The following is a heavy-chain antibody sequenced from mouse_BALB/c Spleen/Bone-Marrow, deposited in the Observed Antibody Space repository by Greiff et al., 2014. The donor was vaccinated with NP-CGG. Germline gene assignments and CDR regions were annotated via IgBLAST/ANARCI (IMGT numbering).Heavy chain of an antibody. J-gene: IGHJ4*01. Sequence: LVKTGASVKISCKASGYSFTGFYMHWVKQSHGKSLEWIGYISCYNGATSYNQKFKGKATFTVDTSSSTAYMQFNSLTSEDSAVYYCARLRGDYDGYAMDYWGQGTSVTVSS. CDR2: ISCYNGAT. CDR3: ARLRGDYDGYAMDY. CDR1: GYSFTGFY. V-gene: IGHV1S34*01. D-gene: IGHD2-4*01.